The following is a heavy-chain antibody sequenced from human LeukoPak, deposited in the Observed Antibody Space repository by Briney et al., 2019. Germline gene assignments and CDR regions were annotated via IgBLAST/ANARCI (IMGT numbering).Heavy chain of an antibody. J-gene: IGHJ4*02. CDR3: ARGRLTYYYGSGSLFDY. Sequence: SETLSLTCTVSGGSISSYYWSWIRQPPGKGLEWTGYIYYSGSTNYNPSLKSRVTISVDTSKNQFSLKLSSVTAADTAVYYCARGRLTYYYGSGSLFDYWGQGTLVTVSS. D-gene: IGHD3-10*01. CDR2: IYYSGST. CDR1: GGSISSYY. V-gene: IGHV4-59*01.